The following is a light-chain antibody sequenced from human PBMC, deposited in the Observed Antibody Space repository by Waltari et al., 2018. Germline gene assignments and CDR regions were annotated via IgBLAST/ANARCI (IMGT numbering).Light chain of an antibody. CDR3: QTGGHGTWV. V-gene: IGLV4-69*01. Sequence: QLVLTQSPSASAPLGASVKLTCTLSSGHTSKATASLQQQPEKGPRYLMKVNSDGSHIKGDEIPIRFSGSSSGAERYLTISSLQSEDEADYYCQTGGHGTWVFGGGTKLTVL. CDR2: VNSDGSH. CDR1: SGHTSKA. J-gene: IGLJ3*02.